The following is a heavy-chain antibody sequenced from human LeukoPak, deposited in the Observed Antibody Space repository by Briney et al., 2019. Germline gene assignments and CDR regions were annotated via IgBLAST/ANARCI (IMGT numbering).Heavy chain of an antibody. CDR1: GYTFTSYG. V-gene: IGHV1-18*01. J-gene: IGHJ5*02. D-gene: IGHD2-15*01. Sequence: ASVKVSCKASGYTFTSYGISWVRQAPGQGLEWTGWISAYNGNTNYAQKLQGRVTMTTDTSTSTAYMELRSLRSDDTAVYYCARILGYCSGGSCYDNWFDPWGQGTLVAVSS. CDR3: ARILGYCSGGSCYDNWFDP. CDR2: ISAYNGNT.